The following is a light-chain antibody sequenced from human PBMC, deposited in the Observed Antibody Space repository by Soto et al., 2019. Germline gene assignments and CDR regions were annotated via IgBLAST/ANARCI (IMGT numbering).Light chain of an antibody. J-gene: IGKJ2*01. CDR2: AAS. V-gene: IGKV1-39*01. CDR1: QSISSY. Sequence: DIQMTQSPSSLSASVGDRVTITCRASQSISSYLNWYQQKPGKAPKLLIYAASSLQSGVPSRFSCSGSVTDFTLTISSLQPEDFATYYCQQSYSTFMYTFGQGTKLEIK. CDR3: QQSYSTFMYT.